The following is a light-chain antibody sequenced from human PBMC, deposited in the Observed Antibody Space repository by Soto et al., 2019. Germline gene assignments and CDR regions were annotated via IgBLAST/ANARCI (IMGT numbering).Light chain of an antibody. CDR1: QSISSW. V-gene: IGKV1-5*03. J-gene: IGKJ1*01. CDR2: KAS. Sequence: DIQMTQSPSTLSASVGDRVTITCRASQSISSWLAWYQQKPGKAPKLLIYKASSLESGVPSRFSGSGSGTEFTLTISSLQPDDFATYYDQQYNSYWTFGQGTKVEIK. CDR3: QQYNSYWT.